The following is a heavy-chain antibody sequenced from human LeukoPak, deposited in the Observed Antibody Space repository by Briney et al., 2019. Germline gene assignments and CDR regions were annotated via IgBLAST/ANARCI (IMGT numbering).Heavy chain of an antibody. J-gene: IGHJ4*02. CDR2: ISERGGST. Sequence: GGSLRLSCVVSGISLSNYAMTWVRQAPGKGLEWVSYISERGGSTTYADSVKGRFTISRDTSLNTLYLQVNNLRAEDTAVYFCAKRGVVIRGILVIGYHQEAYHYDFWGQGVLVTVSS. V-gene: IGHV3-23*01. D-gene: IGHD3-10*01. CDR3: AKRGVVIRGILVIGYHQEAYHYDF. CDR1: GISLSNYA.